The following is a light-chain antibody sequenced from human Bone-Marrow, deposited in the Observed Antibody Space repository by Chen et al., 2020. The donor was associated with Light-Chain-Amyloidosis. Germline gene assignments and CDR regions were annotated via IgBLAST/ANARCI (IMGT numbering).Light chain of an antibody. Sequence: EIVLTQSPGTLSLSPGERATLSCRASQRVSSSYLAWYQQKPGQAPRLLIYGASSRATGIPDRFSGSGYGTDFTLTISRLGPEEFAVYYCQQYGSSPGTFGQGTKVEIK. CDR3: QQYGSSPGT. V-gene: IGKV3-20*01. CDR1: QRVSSSY. J-gene: IGKJ1*01. CDR2: GAS.